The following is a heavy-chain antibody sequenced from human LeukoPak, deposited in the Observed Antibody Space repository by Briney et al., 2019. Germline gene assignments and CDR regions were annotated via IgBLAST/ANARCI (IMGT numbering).Heavy chain of an antibody. V-gene: IGHV5-51*01. Sequence: GESLKISCKGSGYSFTSYWIGWARQMPGKGLEWMGIIYPGDSDTRYSPSFQGQVTISADKSISTAYLQWSSLKASDTAMYYCATLYYYDSSGYLREAFDIWGQGTMVTVSS. CDR1: GYSFTSYW. CDR2: IYPGDSDT. J-gene: IGHJ3*02. CDR3: ATLYYYDSSGYLREAFDI. D-gene: IGHD3-22*01.